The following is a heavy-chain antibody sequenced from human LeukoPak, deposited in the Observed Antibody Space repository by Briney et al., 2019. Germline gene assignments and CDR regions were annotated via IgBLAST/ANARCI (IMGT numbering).Heavy chain of an antibody. CDR2: IYYSGST. J-gene: IGHJ4*02. CDR3: ARGSIWFGELILASERWFHY. CDR1: GGSISSSSYY. D-gene: IGHD3-10*01. Sequence: SETLSLTCTVSGGSISSSSYYWGWIRQPPGKGLEWIGSIYYSGSTYYNPSLKSRVTISGDTSKNRFSLKLSSVTAADTAVYYCARGSIWFGELILASERWFHYWGQGTLVTVSS. V-gene: IGHV4-39*07.